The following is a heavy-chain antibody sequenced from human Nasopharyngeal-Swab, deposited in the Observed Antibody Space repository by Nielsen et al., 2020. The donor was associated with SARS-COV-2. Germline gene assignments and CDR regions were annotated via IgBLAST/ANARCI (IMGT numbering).Heavy chain of an antibody. CDR3: ARGDGGSSWYGGPYFDY. V-gene: IGHV4-59*01. Sequence: WIRQPPGTGLAWIAYIYYSGSTNYNPSLKTRVTISVDTSKNQFSLKLSSVTAADTAVYFCARGDGGSSWYGGPYFDYWGQGTLVTVSS. J-gene: IGHJ4*02. CDR2: IYYSGST. D-gene: IGHD6-13*01.